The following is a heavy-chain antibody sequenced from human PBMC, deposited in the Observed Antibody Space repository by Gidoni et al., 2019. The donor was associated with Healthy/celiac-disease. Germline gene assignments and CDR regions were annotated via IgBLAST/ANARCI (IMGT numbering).Heavy chain of an antibody. CDR2: INAGNGNT. D-gene: IGHD3-3*01. Sequence: QVQLVQSGAEVKKPGASVKVSCKASGYTFTSYAMHWVRQAPGQRLEWMGWINAGNGNTKYSQKFQGRVTITRDTSASTAYMELSSLRSEDTAVYYCARDSPPRYDFWSGALFDYWGQGTLVTVSS. J-gene: IGHJ4*02. CDR1: GYTFTSYA. V-gene: IGHV1-3*01. CDR3: ARDSPPRYDFWSGALFDY.